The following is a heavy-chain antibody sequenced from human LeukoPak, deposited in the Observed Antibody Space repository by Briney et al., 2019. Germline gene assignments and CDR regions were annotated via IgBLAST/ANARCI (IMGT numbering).Heavy chain of an antibody. CDR2: ISGSGGST. D-gene: IGHD3-16*01. Sequence: GGSLRLSCAASGFTFSSYAMSWVRQAPGKGLQWVSGISGSGGSTYYADSVKGRFIISRDNSKNTLYLQMNSLRAEDTAVYYCAQDGASIRFDNWGQGTLVTVSS. V-gene: IGHV3-23*01. CDR1: GFTFSSYA. J-gene: IGHJ4*02. CDR3: AQDGASIRFDN.